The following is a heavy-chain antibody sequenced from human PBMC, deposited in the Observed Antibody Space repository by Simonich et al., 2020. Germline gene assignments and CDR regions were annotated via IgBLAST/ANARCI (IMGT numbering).Heavy chain of an antibody. V-gene: IGHV3-74*01. D-gene: IGHD4-4*01. CDR3: ARDYSNYDAFDI. J-gene: IGHJ3*02. CDR1: GFTFSSYW. Sequence: EVQLVESGGGLVQPGGSLRLSCAASGFTFSSYWMNWVRQAPGKGRVWVSRINSEGSSTSYADSGKGRFTISRDNAKNTLYLQMNSLRAEDTAVYYCARDYSNYDAFDIWGQGTMVTVSS. CDR2: INSEGSST.